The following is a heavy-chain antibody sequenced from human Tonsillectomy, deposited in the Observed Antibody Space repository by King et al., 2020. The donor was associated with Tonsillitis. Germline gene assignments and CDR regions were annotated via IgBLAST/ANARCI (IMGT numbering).Heavy chain of an antibody. CDR1: GFTFSSYG. D-gene: IGHD3-10*01. J-gene: IGHJ4*01. V-gene: IGHV3-30*18. Sequence: VQLVESGGGVVQPGRSLRLSCAASGFTFSSYGMHWVRQAPGKGLEWVAVISYDGSNKYYADSVKGRFTISRDNSKNTLYLQMNSLRAEDTAVYYCAKXLQVVTXXXXXXWXXGTLVTVSS. CDR3: AKXLQVVTXXXXXX. CDR2: ISYDGSNK.